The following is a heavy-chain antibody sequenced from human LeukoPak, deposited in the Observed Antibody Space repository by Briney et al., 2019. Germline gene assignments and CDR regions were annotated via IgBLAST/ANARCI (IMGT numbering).Heavy chain of an antibody. CDR3: ARDRGSGSYPINWFDP. J-gene: IGHJ5*02. CDR2: ISYDGSSK. Sequence: GRSLRLSCAASGFTFSSYAMHWVRQAPGKGLEWVAAISYDGSSKYYADSVKGRFTISRDNSKNTLYLQMNSLRAEDTAVYYCARDRGSGSYPINWFDPWGQRTLVTVSS. D-gene: IGHD3-10*01. V-gene: IGHV3-30*04. CDR1: GFTFSSYA.